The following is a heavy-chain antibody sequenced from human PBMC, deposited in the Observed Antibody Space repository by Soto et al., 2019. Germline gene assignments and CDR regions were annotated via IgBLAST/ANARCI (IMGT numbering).Heavy chain of an antibody. CDR1: GCGFTTYY. CDR3: VRASTPLVEPTPYYFDY. Sequence: QVQLVQSGAEVKKPGASVKVSCKASGCGFTTYYMYWVRQAPGQGLAWVGMINPSSGTTIYAQNFQGRVTVTRDTSTSTVYMELSSLRSEDTAVYYCVRASTPLVEPTPYYFDYWGQGTLVTVSS. CDR2: INPSSGTT. D-gene: IGHD1-1*01. J-gene: IGHJ4*02. V-gene: IGHV1-46*01.